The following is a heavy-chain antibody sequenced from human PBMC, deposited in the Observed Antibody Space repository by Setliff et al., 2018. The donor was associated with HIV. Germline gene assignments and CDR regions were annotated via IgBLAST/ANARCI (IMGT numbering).Heavy chain of an antibody. CDR1: GFAISGTY. V-gene: IGHV3-53*01. CDR3: ARLRAKRGLGTAYFDS. D-gene: IGHD1-26*01. J-gene: IGHJ4*02. Sequence: GGSLSLSCAASGFAISGTYMTWVRQAPGKGLEWVSVFYTGGSTFYADSVMDQFTISKDSSKNTLYLQMNSLKAEDAAVYYCARLRAKRGLGTAYFDSWGQGTLVTVSS. CDR2: FYTGGST.